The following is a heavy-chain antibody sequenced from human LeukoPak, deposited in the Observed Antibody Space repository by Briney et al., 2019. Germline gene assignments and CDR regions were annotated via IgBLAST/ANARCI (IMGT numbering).Heavy chain of an antibody. V-gene: IGHV4-59*08. J-gene: IGHJ6*03. Sequence: SETLSLTCTVSGGSISSYYWSWIRQPPGKGLEWIGYIYYSGSTNYNPSLKSRVTISVDTSKNQFSLKLSSVTAADTAVYYCARHKDYYYSYMDVWGEGTTVTISS. CDR3: ARHKDYYYSYMDV. CDR2: IYYSGST. CDR1: GGSISSYY.